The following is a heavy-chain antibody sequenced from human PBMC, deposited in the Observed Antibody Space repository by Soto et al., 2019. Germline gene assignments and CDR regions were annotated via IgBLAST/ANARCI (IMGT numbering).Heavy chain of an antibody. D-gene: IGHD3-22*01. V-gene: IGHV4-31*03. CDR2: INHSGST. Sequence: PSETLSLTCTVSGGSISSGGYYCSWIRQHPGKGLEWIGEINHSGSTNSNPSLKSRVTISVDTSKNQFSLKLSSVTAADMAVYYCARVRSTRITMKVVTPRLHYFDYWGQGILVTVSS. J-gene: IGHJ4*02. CDR1: GGSISSGGYY. CDR3: ARVRSTRITMKVVTPRLHYFDY.